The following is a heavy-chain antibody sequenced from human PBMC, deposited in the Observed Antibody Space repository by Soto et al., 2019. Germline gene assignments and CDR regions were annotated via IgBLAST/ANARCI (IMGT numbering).Heavy chain of an antibody. Sequence: QVQLVQSGAEVKKPGSSVKVSCKASGGTFSSYAISWVRQAPGQGLEWMGGIIPIFGTANYAQKFQGRVTITADESTSTAYMELSSLRSEDTAVYYCARSRYCSSTSCRDYYYYGMDVWGQGTTVTVSS. J-gene: IGHJ6*02. CDR2: IIPIFGTA. V-gene: IGHV1-69*01. CDR3: ARSRYCSSTSCRDYYYYGMDV. D-gene: IGHD2-2*01. CDR1: GGTFSSYA.